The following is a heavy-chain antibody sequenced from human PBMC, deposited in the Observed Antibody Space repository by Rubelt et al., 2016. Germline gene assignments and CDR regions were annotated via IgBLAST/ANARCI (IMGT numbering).Heavy chain of an antibody. V-gene: IGHV3-20*04. J-gene: IGHJ4*02. Sequence: VQLVESGGGVVQPGGSLRLSCAASGFTFSSYGMHWVRQAPGKGLEWVSGINWNGGSTGYADSVKGRFTISRDNAKNSLYLQMNSLRAEDTAVYYCARVRSEWELQAIYWGRGTLVTVSS. D-gene: IGHD1-26*01. CDR2: INWNGGST. CDR1: GFTFSSYG. CDR3: ARVRSEWELQAIY.